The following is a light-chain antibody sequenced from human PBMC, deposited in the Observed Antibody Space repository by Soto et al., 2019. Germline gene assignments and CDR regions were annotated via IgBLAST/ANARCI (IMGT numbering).Light chain of an antibody. CDR1: SSEFGTYSV. Sequence: QSALTQSASVSGSPGQSITISCTGPSSEFGTYSVVSWYQQHPGKAPKLLIYEGTKRPSGVSNRFSASESGNTASLTISGLQSEDEAVYYGHSYARRTLLLGGGTKLTVL. CDR3: HSYARRTLL. J-gene: IGLJ2*01. CDR2: EGT. V-gene: IGLV2-23*01.